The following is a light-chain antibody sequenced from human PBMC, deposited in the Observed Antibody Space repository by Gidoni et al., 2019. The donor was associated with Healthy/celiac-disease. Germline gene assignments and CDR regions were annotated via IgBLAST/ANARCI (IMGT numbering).Light chain of an antibody. CDR3: LSADSSGTYPGVV. J-gene: IGLJ2*01. CDR1: ALPKKY. CDR2: KDS. Sequence: SYELTQPPSVSVSLGQMARITCSGEALPKKYAYWYQQKPGQFPVLVIYKDSERPSGIPERFSGSSSGTIVTLTISGVQAEDEADYYCLSADSSGTYPGVVFGGGTKLTV. V-gene: IGLV3-16*01.